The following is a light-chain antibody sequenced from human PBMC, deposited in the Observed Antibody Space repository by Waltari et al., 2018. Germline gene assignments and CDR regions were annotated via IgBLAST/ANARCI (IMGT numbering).Light chain of an antibody. J-gene: IGLJ6*01. CDR3: SSYAGSNNFV. Sequence: QSALTQPPSASGSPGQSVTISCTGTSSDFGGYNYVSWYQQHPGKAPKLMIYEVNKRPSGVPDRFSGSKSGNTASLTVSGLHGEDEADYYCSSYAGSNNFVFGSGTKVTVL. V-gene: IGLV2-8*01. CDR2: EVN. CDR1: SSDFGGYNY.